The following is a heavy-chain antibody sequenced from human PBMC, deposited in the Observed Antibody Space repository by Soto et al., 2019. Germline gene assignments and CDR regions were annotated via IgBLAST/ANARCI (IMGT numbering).Heavy chain of an antibody. V-gene: IGHV1-69*13. J-gene: IGHJ6*02. CDR2: IIPFFKGT. Sequence: AVKVSCKASGGAFSGHAISWLRQAPGQGLEWMGQIIPFFKGTKYAQKFQGRVTITADDSTSTAYMDLSSLTSEDTAVYYCARDVPLNYYDSTYSYYALDVWGQGTPVTVSS. CDR1: GGAFSGHA. CDR3: ARDVPLNYYDSTYSYYALDV. D-gene: IGHD3-22*01.